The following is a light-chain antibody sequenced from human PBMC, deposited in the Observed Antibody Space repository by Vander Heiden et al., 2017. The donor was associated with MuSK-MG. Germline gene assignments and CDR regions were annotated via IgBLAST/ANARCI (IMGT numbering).Light chain of an antibody. CDR1: QDISNF. V-gene: IGKV1-33*01. CDR3: QQYDNLPPDT. Sequence: DIQMTQSPSSLSASVADRVTITCQASQDISNFLIWKQQKAAKVLKFLIYDPPHLETGVPSRVSGSASGTDCTFAIRSLKPEDIATYYCQQYDNLPPDTVAGEAKVEI. CDR2: DPP. J-gene: IGKJ4*01.